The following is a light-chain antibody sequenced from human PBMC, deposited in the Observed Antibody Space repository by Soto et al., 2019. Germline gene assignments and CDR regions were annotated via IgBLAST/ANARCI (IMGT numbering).Light chain of an antibody. J-gene: IGKJ1*01. Sequence: VLTQSPGTLSLSPGERATLSCRASQSVSSSYLAWYQQKPGQAPRLLIYGASSRATGIPDRFSGSGSGTNFTLTISRLEPEDFAVYYCQQYGSSGTFGQGTKVDI. V-gene: IGKV3-20*01. CDR1: QSVSSSY. CDR2: GAS. CDR3: QQYGSSGT.